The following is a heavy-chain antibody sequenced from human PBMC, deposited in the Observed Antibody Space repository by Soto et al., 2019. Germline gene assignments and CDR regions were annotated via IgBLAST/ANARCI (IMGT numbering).Heavy chain of an antibody. D-gene: IGHD1-1*01. CDR3: ASQVRYSWSMDV. Sequence: XASLQISGEGCGCTFTSHWILWARQMPGKGLEWMGIIYPGDSDTRYSPSSQGQVTISADKSISTAYLQWSSTKASDTAIYYCASQVRYSWSMDVWGQGTTVTVSS. CDR1: GCTFTSHW. V-gene: IGHV5-51*01. CDR2: IYPGDSDT. J-gene: IGHJ6*02.